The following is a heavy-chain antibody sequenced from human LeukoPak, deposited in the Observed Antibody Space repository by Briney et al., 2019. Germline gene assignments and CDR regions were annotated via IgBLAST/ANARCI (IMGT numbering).Heavy chain of an antibody. CDR3: ATGEVTGTRVAFLY. CDR1: VYNFTDYY. J-gene: IGHJ4*02. D-gene: IGHD1-7*01. CDR2: VDPEDGET. V-gene: IGHV1-69-2*01. Sequence: ASVKVSCKASVYNFTDYYMHWVQQAPGKGLDWMGRVDPEDGETIYAEKFQGRVTITADTSTDTAYMELSSLRSEDTAVYYCATGEVTGTRVAFLYWGQGTLVTVSS.